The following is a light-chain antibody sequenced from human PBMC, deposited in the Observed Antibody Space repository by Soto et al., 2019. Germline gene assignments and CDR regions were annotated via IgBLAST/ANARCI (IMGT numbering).Light chain of an antibody. CDR3: KQYNNWPVE. J-gene: IGKJ1*01. V-gene: IGKV3-15*01. CDR1: QGVSSF. CDR2: GAY. Sequence: EIVLTQSPGTLSLSPGERATLSCRASQGVSSFLAWYQQKPGQAPRLLIYGAYTRATGIQARFSGSGSGTEFTLTISSLQSEDFAVYYCKQYNNWPVEFGQGTKVDIK.